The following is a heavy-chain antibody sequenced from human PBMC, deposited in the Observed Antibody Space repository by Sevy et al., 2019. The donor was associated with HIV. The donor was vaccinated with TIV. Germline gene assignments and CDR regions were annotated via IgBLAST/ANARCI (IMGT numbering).Heavy chain of an antibody. D-gene: IGHD2-8*01. V-gene: IGHV3-23*01. CDR3: AGEGCTKPHDY. Sequence: GGSLRLSCAASGFDFSIYSMSWVRQAPGKGLEWVSTLSFGCGKINYAYSVKGQFTISRENSKSSVYLQMNNMRVEDTDVYYCAGEGCTKPHDYWGQGTLVTVSS. CDR1: GFDFSIYS. J-gene: IGHJ4*02. CDR2: LSFGCGKI.